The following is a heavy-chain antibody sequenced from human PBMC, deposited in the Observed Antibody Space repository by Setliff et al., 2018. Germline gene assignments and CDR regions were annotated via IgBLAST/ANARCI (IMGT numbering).Heavy chain of an antibody. D-gene: IGHD3-3*01. CDR1: GDSISSGSYY. V-gene: IGHV4-61*09. Sequence: SETLSLTCTVSGDSISSGSYYWTWIRQPAGKGLEWIGHFHTGGSTNYNRSLRSRVSISVDTSKNQFSLKLSSVTAADTATYYCAKAGPTVTFFRVLVISWWDPWGQGSLVTVSS. J-gene: IGHJ5*02. CDR3: AKAGPTVTFFRVLVISWWDP. CDR2: FHTGGST.